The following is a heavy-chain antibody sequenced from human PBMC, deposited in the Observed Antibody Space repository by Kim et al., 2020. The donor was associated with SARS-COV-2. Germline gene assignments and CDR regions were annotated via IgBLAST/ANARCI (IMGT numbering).Heavy chain of an antibody. CDR2: TRNKANSYTT. CDR3: AREISSYGMDV. Sequence: GGSLRLSCAASGFTFSDHYMDWVRQAPGKGLDWVGRTRNKANSYTTEYAASVKGRFTISRDDSKNSLYLQMNSLKTEDTAAYYCAREISSYGMDVWGQGTTVTVSS. D-gene: IGHD3-3*02. V-gene: IGHV3-72*01. CDR1: GFTFSDHY. J-gene: IGHJ6*02.